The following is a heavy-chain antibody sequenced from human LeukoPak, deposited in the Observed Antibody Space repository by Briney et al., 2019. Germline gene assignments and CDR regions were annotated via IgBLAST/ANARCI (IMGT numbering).Heavy chain of an antibody. V-gene: IGHV6-1*01. CDR3: ARVGAFTVGPVSAFDI. J-gene: IGHJ3*02. Sequence: PSQTLSLTCAISGDSVSSNSAAWNWIRQSPSRGLEWLGRTYYRSKWYNDYAVSVKSRITINPDTSKNQFSLQLNSVTPEDTAVYYCARVGAFTVGPVSAFDIWGQGTMVTVSS. CDR1: GDSVSSNSAA. CDR2: TYYRSKWYN. D-gene: IGHD1-26*01.